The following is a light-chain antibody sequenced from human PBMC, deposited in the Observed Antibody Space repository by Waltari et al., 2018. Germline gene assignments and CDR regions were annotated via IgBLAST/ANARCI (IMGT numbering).Light chain of an antibody. J-gene: IGLJ3*02. CDR3: QVWDSSSDQV. Sequence: SYVLTQPPSVSVAPGKTARITCGGNNLGRKSVHWYQQKPGQAPPLVVYDDRDRPSGIPERFSGSNSGNTATLTISRVEAGDEADYYCQVWDSSSDQVFGGGTKLTVL. CDR2: DDR. CDR1: NLGRKS. V-gene: IGLV3-21*03.